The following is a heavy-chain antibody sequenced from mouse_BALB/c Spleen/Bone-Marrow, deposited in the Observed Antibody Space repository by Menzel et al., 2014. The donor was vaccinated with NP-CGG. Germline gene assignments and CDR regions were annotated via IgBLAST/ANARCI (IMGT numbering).Heavy chain of an antibody. Sequence: EVKLQESGGGLVQPGRSLKLSCAASGFDFSGFWMGWVRQAPGKGLEWIGEINPDSSTINYTPSLKDRFIISRDNAKNTLCLQMSKVKSEDTALYCCGRVGYCGGFAYWGQGTLVTVSA. D-gene: IGHD4-1*01. J-gene: IGHJ3*01. CDR1: GFDFSGFW. V-gene: IGHV4-1*02. CDR2: INPDSSTI. CDR3: GRVGYCGGFAY.